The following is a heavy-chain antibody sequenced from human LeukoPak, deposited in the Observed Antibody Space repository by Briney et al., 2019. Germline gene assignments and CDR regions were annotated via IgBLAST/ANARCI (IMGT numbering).Heavy chain of an antibody. V-gene: IGHV4-59*01. CDR2: IYYSGST. J-gene: IGHJ6*03. Sequence: SETLSLTCTVSGGSISSYYWSWIRQPPGKGLEGIGYIYYSGSTNYNPSLKSRVTISVGTAKNQFALKLSSVTAADTAVYYRARPLYDFWSGYYNYYYYYMDVWGKGTTVTVSS. CDR3: ARPLYDFWSGYYNYYYYYMDV. CDR1: GGSISSYY. D-gene: IGHD3-3*01.